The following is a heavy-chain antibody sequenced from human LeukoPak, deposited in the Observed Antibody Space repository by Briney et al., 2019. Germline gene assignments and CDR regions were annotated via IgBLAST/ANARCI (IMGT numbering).Heavy chain of an antibody. D-gene: IGHD3-16*01. CDR2: IYPGDSDT. CDR1: GYSFTKYW. J-gene: IGHJ6*02. V-gene: IGHV5-51*01. CDR3: ARLLINYYGMDV. Sequence: GESLKISCKGSGYSFTKYWIVSLRQMPVKGLARMGIIYPGDSDTRYSPSFQGHVTISADKSISTAYLQWSSLKASDSGMYFCARLLINYYGMDVWGQGTTVTVSS.